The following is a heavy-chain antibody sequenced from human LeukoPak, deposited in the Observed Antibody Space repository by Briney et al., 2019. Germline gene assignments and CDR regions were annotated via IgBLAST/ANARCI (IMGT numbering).Heavy chain of an antibody. CDR2: IYYSGST. CDR3: ARLRRSGWELYFDY. V-gene: IGHV4-30-4*08. D-gene: IGHD3-10*01. CDR1: GGSISSGDYY. J-gene: IGHJ4*02. Sequence: SQTLSLTCTVSGGSISSGDYYWSWIRQPPGKGLEWIGYIYYSGSTYYNPSLKSRVTISVDTSKNQFSLKLSSVTAADTAVYYCARLRRSGWELYFDYWGQGTLVTVSS.